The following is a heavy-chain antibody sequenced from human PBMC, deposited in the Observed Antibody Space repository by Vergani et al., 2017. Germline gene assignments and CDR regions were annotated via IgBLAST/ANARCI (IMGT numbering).Heavy chain of an antibody. J-gene: IGHJ6*02. D-gene: IGHD5-18*01. V-gene: IGHV3-66*01. CDR3: ARDGYSDGYGYYYYYGMDV. CDR1: GFTVSSNY. CDR2: IYSGGST. Sequence: EVQLLESGGGLVQPGGSLRLSCAASGFTVSSNYMSWVRQAPGKGLEWVSVIYSGGSTYYADSVKGRFTISRDNSKNTLYLQMNSLRAEDTAVYYCARDGYSDGYGYYYYYGMDVWGQGTTVTVSS.